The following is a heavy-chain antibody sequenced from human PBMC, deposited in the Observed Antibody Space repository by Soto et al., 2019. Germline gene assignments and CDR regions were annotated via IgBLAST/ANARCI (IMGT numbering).Heavy chain of an antibody. CDR1: GFTFSTYG. CDR2: ISYDGSNK. Sequence: QVQVVESGGGVVQPGRSLRLSCAASGFTFSTYGMNWVRQAPGKGLEWVAVISYDGSNKYYADSVKGRFTISRDNSKNTLYLQMKSLRAEDTAVYYCAKSDGGAAAGLHYWGQGTLVTVSS. J-gene: IGHJ4*02. V-gene: IGHV3-30*18. CDR3: AKSDGGAAAGLHY. D-gene: IGHD6-13*01.